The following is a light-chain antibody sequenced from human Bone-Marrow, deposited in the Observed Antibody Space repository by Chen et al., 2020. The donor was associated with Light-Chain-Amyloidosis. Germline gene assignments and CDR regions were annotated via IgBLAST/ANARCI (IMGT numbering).Light chain of an antibody. V-gene: IGLV3-25*03. J-gene: IGLJ2*01. Sequence: SYELTQPPSVSVSPGQTARITCSGDDLPTKYAYWYQQKPGQAPVLVIHRDTDRPSGISERFSGSSSGTTAPLTMSGVQAEDEADYHCQSADSSGAYEGIFGGGTQLTVL. CDR3: QSADSSGAYEGI. CDR2: RDT. CDR1: DLPTKY.